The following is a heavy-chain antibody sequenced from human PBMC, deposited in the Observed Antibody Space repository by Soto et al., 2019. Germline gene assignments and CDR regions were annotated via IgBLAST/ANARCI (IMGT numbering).Heavy chain of an antibody. J-gene: IGHJ5*02. V-gene: IGHV4-39*01. CDR3: ARTVYADTTTGIQFNWIHP. CDR1: GVSISSSRYY. Sequence: PSETLSLTCFVSGVSISSSRYYWGWVRQPPGKGLEWIGSIYSRGNTFYNPSLKSRVNMSVDASNNWFSLRLHSVTAADTAVYFCARTVYADTTTGIQFNWIHPWGQGTLVTVSS. CDR2: IYSRGNT. D-gene: IGHD4-17*01.